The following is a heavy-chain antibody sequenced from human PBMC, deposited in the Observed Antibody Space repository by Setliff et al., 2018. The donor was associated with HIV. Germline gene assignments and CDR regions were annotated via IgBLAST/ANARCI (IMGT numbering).Heavy chain of an antibody. CDR2: ISIGSGAAI. CDR3: ARDYLYYNLYNGSPVYGMDV. Sequence: GGSLRLSCAASGFTFRNYNFNWVRQAPGRGLEWVSSISIGSGAAIYYAESVQGRFTVSRDNSKNSLYLQMYSRRAEDTAIYYCARDYLYYNLYNGSPVYGMDVWGQGTTVTVSS. V-gene: IGHV3-21*01. D-gene: IGHD3-3*01. CDR1: GFTFRNYN. J-gene: IGHJ6*02.